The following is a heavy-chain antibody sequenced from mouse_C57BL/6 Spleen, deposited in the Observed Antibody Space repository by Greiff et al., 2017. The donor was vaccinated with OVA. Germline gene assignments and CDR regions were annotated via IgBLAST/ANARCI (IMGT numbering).Heavy chain of an antibody. J-gene: IGHJ4*01. CDR2: FHPYNDDT. V-gene: IGHV1-47*01. CDR1: GYTFTTYP. Sequence: VKLQQSGAELVKPGASVKMSCKASGYTFTTYPIEWMKQNHGKSLEWIGNFHPYNDDTKYNEKFKGKATLTVEKSSSTVYLELSRLTSDDSAVYYCARGRYYYGSSYYAMDYWGQGTSVTVSS. D-gene: IGHD1-1*01. CDR3: ARGRYYYGSSYYAMDY.